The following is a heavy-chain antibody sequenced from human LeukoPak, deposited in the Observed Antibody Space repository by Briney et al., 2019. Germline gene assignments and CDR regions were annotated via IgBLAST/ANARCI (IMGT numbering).Heavy chain of an antibody. CDR2: IYPGGSDT. V-gene: IGHV5-51*01. Sequence: GESLKISCKGSGFSLTNYWIGWVRQMPGKGLEWMGIIYPGGSDTRYSPSFQGQVTISADKSISTAYLQWSSLKASDTAMYYCARLSKDDYVWGSYRHFDYWGQGTLVTVSS. D-gene: IGHD3-16*02. CDR1: GFSLTNYW. CDR3: ARLSKDDYVWGSYRHFDY. J-gene: IGHJ4*02.